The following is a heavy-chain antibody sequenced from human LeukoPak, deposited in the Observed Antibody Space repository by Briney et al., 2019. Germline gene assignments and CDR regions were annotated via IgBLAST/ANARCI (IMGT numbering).Heavy chain of an antibody. V-gene: IGHV4-34*01. D-gene: IGHD3-9*01. CDR2: INHSGST. CDR1: GGSFSGYY. CDR3: AREYYDILTGYHPFDY. J-gene: IGHJ4*02. Sequence: SETLSLTCAVYGGSFSGYYWSWIRQPPGKGLEWIGEINHSGSTNYNPSLKSRVTISVDTSKNQFSLKLSSVTAADTAVYYCAREYYDILTGYHPFDYWGQGTLVTVSS.